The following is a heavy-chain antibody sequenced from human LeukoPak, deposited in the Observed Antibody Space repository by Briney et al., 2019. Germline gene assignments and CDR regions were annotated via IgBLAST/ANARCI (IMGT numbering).Heavy chain of an antibody. CDR1: GGTFSSYA. J-gene: IGHJ6*03. V-gene: IGHV1-69*05. D-gene: IGHD3-3*01. CDR2: IIPIFGTA. Sequence: EASVKVSCKASGGTFSSYAISWVRQAPGQGLEWMGGIIPIFGTANYAQKFQGRVTITTDESTSTAYMGLSGLRSEDTAVYYCARHYDSLEGYYYYMDVWGKGTTVTVSS. CDR3: ARHYDSLEGYYYYMDV.